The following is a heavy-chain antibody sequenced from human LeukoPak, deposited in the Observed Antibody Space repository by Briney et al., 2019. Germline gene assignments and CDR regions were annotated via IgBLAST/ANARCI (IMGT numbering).Heavy chain of an antibody. CDR2: ISSGSSSI. Sequence: GGSLRLSCAASGFTFNSHNMNWVRQAPGKGLEWVSYISSGSSSIYYADSVKCRFTMSRDNAKNTLYLQMNSLRAEDTAVYYCARDREYKYDDYWGQGTLVTVSS. V-gene: IGHV3-48*04. CDR1: GFTFNSHN. D-gene: IGHD1-1*01. CDR3: ARDREYKYDDY. J-gene: IGHJ4*02.